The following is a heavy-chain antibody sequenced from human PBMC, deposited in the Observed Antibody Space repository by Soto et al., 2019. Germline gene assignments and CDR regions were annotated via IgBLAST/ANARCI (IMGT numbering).Heavy chain of an antibody. V-gene: IGHV5-10-1*01. Sequence: GGALKISCKGSGYSFSSYWVSWGRPMARKGLEWMGRIDPSDSYTNYSKSFQPHVTISAAQSTSTAYLQWSSLKASDTAMYYCARHRGPFGGATTGPLWGQGTMVTVSS. J-gene: IGHJ3*01. CDR3: ARHRGPFGGATTGPL. CDR1: GYSFSSYW. D-gene: IGHD1-26*01. CDR2: IDPSDSYT.